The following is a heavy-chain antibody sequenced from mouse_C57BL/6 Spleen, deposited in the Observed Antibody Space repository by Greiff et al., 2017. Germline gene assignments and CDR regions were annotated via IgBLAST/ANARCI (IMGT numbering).Heavy chain of an antibody. V-gene: IGHV1-53*01. D-gene: IGHD2-4*01. J-gene: IGHJ1*03. CDR2: INPSNGGT. CDR1: GYTFTSYW. Sequence: QVHVKQPGTELVKPGASVKLSCKASGYTFTSYWMHWVKQRPGQGLEWIGNINPSNGGTNYNEKFKSKATLTVDKSSSTAYMQLSSLTSEDSAVYYCARSNDYDVGWYFDVWGTGTTVTVSS. CDR3: ARSNDYDVGWYFDV.